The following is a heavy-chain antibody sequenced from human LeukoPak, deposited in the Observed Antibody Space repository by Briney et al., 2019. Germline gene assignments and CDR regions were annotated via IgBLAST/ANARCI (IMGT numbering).Heavy chain of an antibody. D-gene: IGHD3-22*01. V-gene: IGHV1-18*01. CDR3: ARAVRTYYYDSSGYETLYFDY. CDR2: ISAYNGNT. Sequence: ASVKVSCKASGGTFSSYAISWVRQAPGQGLEWMGWISAYNGNTNYAQKLQGRVTMTTDTSTSTAYMELRSLRSDDTAVYYCARAVRTYYYDSSGYETLYFDYWGQGTLVTVSS. CDR1: GGTFSSYA. J-gene: IGHJ4*02.